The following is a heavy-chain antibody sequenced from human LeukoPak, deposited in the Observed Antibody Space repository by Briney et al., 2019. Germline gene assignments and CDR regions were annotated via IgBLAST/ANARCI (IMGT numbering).Heavy chain of an antibody. CDR2: IYYSGST. Sequence: SETLSLTCTVSGGSISSSSYYWGWIRQPPGKGLEWIGSIYYSGSTYYNPSLKSRVTISVDTSKNQFSLKLSSVTAADTAVYYCARTYPGFDAFDIWGQGTMVTVSS. CDR1: GGSISSSSYY. CDR3: ARTYPGFDAFDI. D-gene: IGHD6-25*01. J-gene: IGHJ3*02. V-gene: IGHV4-39*07.